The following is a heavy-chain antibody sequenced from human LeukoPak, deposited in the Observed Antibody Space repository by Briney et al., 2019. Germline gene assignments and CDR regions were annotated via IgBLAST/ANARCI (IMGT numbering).Heavy chain of an antibody. CDR3: AQGYLSGWYPH. V-gene: IGHV3-23*01. J-gene: IGHJ4*02. Sequence: GGSLRLSCTVSGFSVSNSGTSWVRQAPGKGLELISAISVDGETALYADSVKGRLIISRDNSKNTLYLQMSSLRAEDTAVYYCAQGYLSGWYPHWGQGSLVSVSS. CDR1: GFSVSNSG. D-gene: IGHD6-19*01. CDR2: ISVDGETA.